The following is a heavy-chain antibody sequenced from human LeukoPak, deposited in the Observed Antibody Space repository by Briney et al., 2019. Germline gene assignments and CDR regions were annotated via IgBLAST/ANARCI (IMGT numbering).Heavy chain of an antibody. CDR3: AKGRLSIAARAGLDY. Sequence: RPGGSLRLSCAASGFTFSSYGMHWVRQAPGKGLEWVAGIWYDGSNKYYADSVKGRFTISRDSSKNTLYLQMNSLRAEDTAVYYCAKGRLSIAARAGLDYWGQGTLVTVSS. CDR1: GFTFSSYG. D-gene: IGHD6-6*01. CDR2: IWYDGSNK. J-gene: IGHJ4*02. V-gene: IGHV3-33*06.